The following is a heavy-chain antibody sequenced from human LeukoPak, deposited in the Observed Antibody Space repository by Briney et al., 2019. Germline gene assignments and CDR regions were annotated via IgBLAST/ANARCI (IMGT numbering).Heavy chain of an antibody. Sequence: GGSLSLSCAASGFTFSSYAMSWVRQAPGKGLEWVSAISGSGGSTYYADSVKGRFTISRDNSKNTLYLQMNSLRAEDTAVDYCARAYSSSWYDYWGQGTLVTVSS. CDR2: ISGSGGST. CDR1: GFTFSSYA. CDR3: ARAYSSSWYDY. J-gene: IGHJ4*02. D-gene: IGHD6-13*01. V-gene: IGHV3-23*01.